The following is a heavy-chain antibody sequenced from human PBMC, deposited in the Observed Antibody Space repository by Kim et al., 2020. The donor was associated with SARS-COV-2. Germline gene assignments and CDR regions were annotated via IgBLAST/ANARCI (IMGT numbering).Heavy chain of an antibody. J-gene: IGHJ5*01. V-gene: IGHV4-4*07. D-gene: IGHD6-6*01. Sequence: SETLSLTCTVSGASISSYHWSWIRQPAGRGLEWIGRVYSSANPIYNPSLKSRVTMSLDTSNNQLSLKLSSVTAADTAVYYCAKGKAPNSDNSGSFKDN. CDR2: VYSSANP. CDR3: AKGKAPNSDNSGSFKDN. CDR1: GASISSYH.